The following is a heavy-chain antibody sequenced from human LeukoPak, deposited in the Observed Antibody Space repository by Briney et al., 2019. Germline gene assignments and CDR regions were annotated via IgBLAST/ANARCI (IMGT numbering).Heavy chain of an antibody. D-gene: IGHD2-8*01. Sequence: GGSLRLSCAASGFTFSSYAMSWVRQAPGKGLEWVSTISGSGDGSTYYADSVKGRFTISRDNSKYILYVQMNSLRAEDTAVYYCAKDLTANPYYYYGMDVWGQGTTVTVSS. CDR2: ISGSGDGST. CDR1: GFTFSSYA. CDR3: AKDLTANPYYYYGMDV. J-gene: IGHJ6*02. V-gene: IGHV3-23*01.